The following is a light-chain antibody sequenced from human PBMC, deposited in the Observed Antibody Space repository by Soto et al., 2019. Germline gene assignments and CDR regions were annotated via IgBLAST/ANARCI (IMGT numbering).Light chain of an antibody. Sequence: DIQITQPPSTLSGSVGERVTIACRASQTISSWLAWYQQKPGKAPKLLIYKASTLKSGVPSRFSGSGSGTEFTLTISSLQPEDFATYYCLQHNSYPWTCGQGTKGDI. V-gene: IGKV1-5*03. CDR2: KAS. J-gene: IGKJ1*01. CDR1: QTISSW. CDR3: LQHNSYPWT.